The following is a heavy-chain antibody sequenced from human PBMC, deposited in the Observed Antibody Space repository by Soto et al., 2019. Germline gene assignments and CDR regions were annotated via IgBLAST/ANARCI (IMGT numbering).Heavy chain of an antibody. D-gene: IGHD5-12*01. V-gene: IGHV1-69*13. Sequence: SVKVSCKASGGTFSSYAISWVRQAPGQGLEWMGGIIPIFGTANYAQKFQGRVTITADESTSTAYMELSSLRSEDTAVYYCATMGDGYNSAVDYWGQGTLVTVSS. CDR2: IIPIFGTA. CDR1: GGTFSSYA. CDR3: ATMGDGYNSAVDY. J-gene: IGHJ4*02.